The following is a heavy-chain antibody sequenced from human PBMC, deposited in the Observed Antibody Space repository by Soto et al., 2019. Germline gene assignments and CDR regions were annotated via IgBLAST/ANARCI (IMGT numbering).Heavy chain of an antibody. CDR3: ARDPRDYDFWSGYLDAFVI. J-gene: IGHJ3*02. V-gene: IGHV4-4*07. CDR2: IYTSGST. D-gene: IGHD3-3*01. CDR1: GGSISSYY. Sequence: SETLSLTCTVSGGSISSYYWSWIRQPAGKGLEWIGRIYTSGSTNYTPSLKSRVTMSVDTSKNQFSLKLSSVTAADTAVYYCARDPRDYDFWSGYLDAFVIWGQGTMVTVS.